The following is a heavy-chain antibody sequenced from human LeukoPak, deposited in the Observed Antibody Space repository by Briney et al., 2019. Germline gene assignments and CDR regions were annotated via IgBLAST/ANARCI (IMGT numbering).Heavy chain of an antibody. D-gene: IGHD3-10*01. CDR1: GGSISSYN. CDR2: IYTSGST. J-gene: IGHJ6*03. Sequence: SETLSLTCTVSGGSISSYNWSWIRQPAGKGLEWIGRIYTSGSTNCNPSLKSRVTMSVDTSKNQFSLKLSSVTAADTAVYYCARAVGSGSFQTYYYYMDVWGKGTTVTISS. V-gene: IGHV4-4*07. CDR3: ARAVGSGSFQTYYYYMDV.